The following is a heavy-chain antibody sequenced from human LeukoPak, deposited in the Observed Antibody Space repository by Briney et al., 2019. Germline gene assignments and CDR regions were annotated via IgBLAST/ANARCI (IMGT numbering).Heavy chain of an antibody. CDR3: ARDPSGYSSSWAGGY. D-gene: IGHD6-13*01. J-gene: IGHJ4*02. CDR1: GYTFTSYG. CDR2: ISAYNGNT. V-gene: IGHV1-18*01. Sequence: ASVKVSCKASGYTFTSYGISWVRQAPGQGLEWMGWISAYNGNTNYAQKLQGRVTMTTDTSTSTAYMELRSLRSDDTAVYYCARDPSGYSSSWAGGYWGQGTLVTVSS.